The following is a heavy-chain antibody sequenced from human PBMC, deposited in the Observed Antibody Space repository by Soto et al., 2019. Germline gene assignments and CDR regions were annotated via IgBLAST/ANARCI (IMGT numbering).Heavy chain of an antibody. J-gene: IGHJ5*02. Sequence: SETLSLTFSVSGGSISSSSYYWGWIRQPPGKGLEWIGSIYYSGSTYYNPSLKSRLTISVDTSKNQFSLKLGSVTAADTAVYYCARQYLGATGWFDPWGQGTLVTVSS. CDR3: ARQYLGATGWFDP. D-gene: IGHD1-26*01. CDR1: GGSISSSSYY. V-gene: IGHV4-39*01. CDR2: IYYSGST.